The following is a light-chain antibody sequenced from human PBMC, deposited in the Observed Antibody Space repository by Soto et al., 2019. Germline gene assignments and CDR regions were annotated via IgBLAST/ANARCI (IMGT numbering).Light chain of an antibody. CDR3: QKYNSAPWT. CDR1: QGISDY. V-gene: IGKV1-27*01. J-gene: IGKJ1*01. Sequence: DIQMTQSPSSLSASVGDRVTITCRASQGISDYLAWYQQKPGKVPKLLIYAASTLQSGVPSRFSGSESGTDFTLNISSLQPEDVATYYCQKYNSAPWTFGQGTKVEIK. CDR2: AAS.